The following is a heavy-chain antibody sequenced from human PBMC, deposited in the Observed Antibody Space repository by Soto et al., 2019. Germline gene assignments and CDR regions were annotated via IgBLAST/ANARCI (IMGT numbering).Heavy chain of an antibody. V-gene: IGHV3-23*01. CDR3: AKDRERWLQFPYYFDY. D-gene: IGHD5-12*01. CDR2: ISGSGGST. J-gene: IGHJ4*02. Sequence: PGGSLRLSCAASGFTFSSYAMSWVRQAPGKGLEWVSAISGSGGSTYYADSVKGRFTISRDNSKNTLYLQMNSLRAEDTAVYYCAKDRERWLQFPYYFDYWGQGTLVTVSS. CDR1: GFTFSSYA.